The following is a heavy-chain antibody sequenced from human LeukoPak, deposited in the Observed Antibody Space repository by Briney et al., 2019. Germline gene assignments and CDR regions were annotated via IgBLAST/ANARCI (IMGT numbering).Heavy chain of an antibody. V-gene: IGHV3-53*01. CDR1: GFTVSSNY. D-gene: IGHD6-6*01. Sequence: PGGSLRLSCAASGFTVSSNYMSWVRQAPGKGLEWVSVIYSGGSTYYADSVKGRFTISRDNSKNTLYLQMNSLRAEDTAVYYCAKDSSSSWNWFDPWGQGTLVTVSS. CDR3: AKDSSSSWNWFDP. CDR2: IYSGGST. J-gene: IGHJ5*02.